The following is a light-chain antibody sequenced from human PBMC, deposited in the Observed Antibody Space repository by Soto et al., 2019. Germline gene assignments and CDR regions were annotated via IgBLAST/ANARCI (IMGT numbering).Light chain of an antibody. CDR3: QASTFWPLS. CDR2: AAS. Sequence: DNTPNQSPSFLSPSIGKSDTIPCRASQVISTSLAWYQVKPGKAPKLLIYAASTLESGVPSRFSATVSGAEFTLTINSFQSEDFALYYCQASTFWPLSLGGGTKVDIK. J-gene: IGKJ4*01. V-gene: IGKV1-9*01. CDR1: QVISTS.